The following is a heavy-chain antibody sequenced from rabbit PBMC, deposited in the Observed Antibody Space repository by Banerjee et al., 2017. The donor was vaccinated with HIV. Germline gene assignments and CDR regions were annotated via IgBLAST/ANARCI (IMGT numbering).Heavy chain of an antibody. CDR2: IYTGSSGNT. Sequence: QEQLEEPGGALVTPGGTLTLTCTASGSDISSYSMCWVRQAPGKGLEWIGCIYTGSSGNTYYASWVNGRFTLSSDNAQNTVDLQMNSLSAADTATYFCARKYTSSVYRYFNLWGPGTLVTVS. J-gene: IGHJ4*01. V-gene: IGHV1S43*01. D-gene: IGHD1-1*01. CDR1: GSDISSYS. CDR3: ARKYTSSVYRYFNL.